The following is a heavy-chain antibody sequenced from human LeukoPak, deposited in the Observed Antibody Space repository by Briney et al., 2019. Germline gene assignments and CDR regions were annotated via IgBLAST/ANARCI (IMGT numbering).Heavy chain of an antibody. Sequence: ASVKVSCKASGYTFTSYYMHWVRQAPGQGLEWMGIINPSGGSTSYAQKFQGRVTMTRDMSTSTVYMELSSLRSEDTAVYYCARWTAAADYYYYYMDVWGKGTTVTVSS. CDR2: INPSGGST. CDR1: GYTFTSYY. V-gene: IGHV1-46*01. CDR3: ARWTAAADYYYYYMDV. D-gene: IGHD6-13*01. J-gene: IGHJ6*03.